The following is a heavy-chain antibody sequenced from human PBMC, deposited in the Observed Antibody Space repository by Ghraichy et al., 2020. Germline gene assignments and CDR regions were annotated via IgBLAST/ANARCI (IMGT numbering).Heavy chain of an antibody. CDR3: ARVAGFSSSLFGGAGWLDP. CDR2: ISSSGVHI. J-gene: IGHJ5*02. Sequence: GGSLRLSCAGSGFTFSSYSLNWVRQAPGKGLEWVSSISSSGVHIYYAESVRGRFTVSRDNAKNTLSLEMNSLRAEDTAVYYCARVAGFSSSLFGGAGWLDPWGQGTPVTVSS. D-gene: IGHD2-21*01. V-gene: IGHV3-21*01. CDR1: GFTFSSYS.